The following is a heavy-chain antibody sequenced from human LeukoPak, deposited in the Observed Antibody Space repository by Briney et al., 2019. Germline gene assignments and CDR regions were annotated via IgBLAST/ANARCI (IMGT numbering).Heavy chain of an antibody. J-gene: IGHJ5*02. Sequence: SETLSLTCTVSGGSINSSSYYWRWIRQPPGKGLEWIGSIYYIGSTYYTPSLKCRVTISVDTSKNQFSLTLSSVTAADTAVYYCARLSYSSSSAWGQGTLVTVSS. CDR2: IYYIGST. CDR3: ARLSYSSSSA. CDR1: GGSINSSSYY. D-gene: IGHD6-6*01. V-gene: IGHV4-39*01.